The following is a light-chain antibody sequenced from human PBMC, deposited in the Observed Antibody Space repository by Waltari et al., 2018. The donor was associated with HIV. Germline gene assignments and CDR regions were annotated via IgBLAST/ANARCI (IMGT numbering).Light chain of an antibody. CDR1: SSNIGTNY. CDR2: RNN. J-gene: IGLJ2*01. V-gene: IGLV1-47*01. Sequence: QSVLPQPPSASGTPGQSVTISCSGTSSNIGTNYVYWFQQFPGTAPKLLIYRNNKRPSGVPDRFSGSKSGTSASLDISGLRSDDEAEYYCAAWDDTLTVVFGGGTKLTDL. CDR3: AAWDDTLTVV.